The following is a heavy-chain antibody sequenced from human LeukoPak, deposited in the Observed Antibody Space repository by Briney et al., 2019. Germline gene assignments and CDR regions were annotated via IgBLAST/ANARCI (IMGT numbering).Heavy chain of an antibody. Sequence: GGSLRLSCAASGFTFSSYAMSWVRQAPGRGLEWVSAISGSGGSTYYADSVKGRFTISRDNSKNTLYLQMNSLRAEDTAVYYCARVGGWLQVYFDYWGQGTLVTVSS. D-gene: IGHD6-19*01. J-gene: IGHJ4*02. CDR1: GFTFSSYA. V-gene: IGHV3-23*01. CDR2: ISGSGGST. CDR3: ARVGGWLQVYFDY.